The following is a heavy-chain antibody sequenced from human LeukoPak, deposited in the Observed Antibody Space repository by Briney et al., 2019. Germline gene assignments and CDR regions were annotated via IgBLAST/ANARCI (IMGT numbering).Heavy chain of an antibody. CDR3: ARDKKTGESSEIDY. V-gene: IGHV3-74*01. Sequence: PGWSLRLSCAASGFTFSKYWVHWVRQAPGKARVWVSRINRDGSTTNDADSVKGRFTVSRDNAKNTLNLQMNSLGAEDTAVYYCARDKKTGESSEIDYWGQGTLVTVSS. D-gene: IGHD7-27*01. CDR1: GFTFSKYW. J-gene: IGHJ4*02. CDR2: INRDGSTT.